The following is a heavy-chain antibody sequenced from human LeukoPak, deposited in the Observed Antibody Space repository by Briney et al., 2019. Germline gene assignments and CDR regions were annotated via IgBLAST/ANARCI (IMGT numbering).Heavy chain of an antibody. CDR1: GXTFSNFS. CDR3: AKAFFSGSGGNHKHFDS. CDR2: MSTVT. V-gene: IGHV3-23*01. D-gene: IGHD3-10*01. J-gene: IGHJ4*02. Sequence: GGSLRLSCAASGXTFSNFSVSWVRQAPGKGLEWVSAMSTVTYYADSVKGRLTISRDDSKSTLFLQMNSLRAEDTAVYYCAKAFFSGSGGNHKHFDSWGQGTLVTVSS.